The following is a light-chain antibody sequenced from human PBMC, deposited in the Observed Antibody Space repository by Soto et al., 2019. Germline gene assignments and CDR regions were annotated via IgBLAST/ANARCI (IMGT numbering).Light chain of an antibody. J-gene: IGLJ2*01. CDR1: SSDIGDYDY. CDR3: CSYTDIALDVV. Sequence: QSALTQPASVSGSPGQSITLSCTGTSSDIGDYDYVSWYQHLPGKAPKLFIFDVTHRPSGVSDRFSGSKSGNTASLAISGVRPEDEADYYCCSYTDIALDVVFGGGTKVTVL. CDR2: DVT. V-gene: IGLV2-14*01.